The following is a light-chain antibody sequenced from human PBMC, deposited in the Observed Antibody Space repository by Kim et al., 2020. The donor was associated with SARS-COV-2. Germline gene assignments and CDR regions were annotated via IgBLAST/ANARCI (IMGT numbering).Light chain of an antibody. CDR3: NSRDINTNLYV. Sequence: ALGQTVRITCQGDSLRYYNPSWYQQRPRQAPLLVFYGKNNRPSGIPDRCSGSSSGTTATLTITGAQAEDEADYYCNSRDINTNLYVFAAGTKVTVL. J-gene: IGLJ1*01. V-gene: IGLV3-19*01. CDR1: SLRYYN. CDR2: GKN.